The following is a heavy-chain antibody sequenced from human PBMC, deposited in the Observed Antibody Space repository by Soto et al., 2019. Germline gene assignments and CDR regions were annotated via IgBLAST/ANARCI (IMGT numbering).Heavy chain of an antibody. CDR3: ARVSGLGQAAFDI. V-gene: IGHV3-64*01. CDR1: GFTLSDYS. J-gene: IGHJ3*02. D-gene: IGHD1-1*01. Sequence: GGSLSLSCAASGFTLSDYSMHWVRQAAGKGLEYVSAISYKGDTTYYANSVKGRFTISRDNSKNTLYLQMGSLRAEDMAVYYCARVSGLGQAAFDIWGQGTMVTVSS. CDR2: ISYKGDTT.